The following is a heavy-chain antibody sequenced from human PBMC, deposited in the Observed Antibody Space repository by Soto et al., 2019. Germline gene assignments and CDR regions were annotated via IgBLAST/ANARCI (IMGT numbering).Heavy chain of an antibody. D-gene: IGHD6-19*01. CDR3: EREMHTVSTAVVGMDL. V-gene: IGHV1-2*02. J-gene: IGHJ6*02. Sequence: ASVKVSCKASGYTFTGYDMHWVRQAPGQGLEWMGWINPNSGGTNYAQKFQGRVTMTRDTSISTAYMELSRLRSDDTAVYYCEREMHTVSTAVVGMDLWGPGTTVTVSS. CDR1: GYTFTGYD. CDR2: INPNSGGT.